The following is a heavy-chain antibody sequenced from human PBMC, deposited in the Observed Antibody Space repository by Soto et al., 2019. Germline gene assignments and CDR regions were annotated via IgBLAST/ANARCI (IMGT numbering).Heavy chain of an antibody. J-gene: IGHJ3*02. CDR2: IIPIFGTA. CDR1: GGTFSSYA. CDR3: AGFGRGVLDAFDI. Sequence: QVRLVQSGAEVKKPGSSVKVSCKASGGTFSSYAISWVRQAPGQGLEWMGGIIPIFGTANYAQKFQGRVKITADEYTSTAYMELSSLRSEDTAVYYCAGFGRGVLDAFDIWGQGTMVTVSS. D-gene: IGHD3-10*01. V-gene: IGHV1-69*01.